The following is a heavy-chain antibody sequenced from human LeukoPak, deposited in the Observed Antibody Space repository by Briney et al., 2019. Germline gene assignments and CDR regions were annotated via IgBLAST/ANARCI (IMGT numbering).Heavy chain of an antibody. D-gene: IGHD1-26*01. CDR1: GGSFSGYY. CDR2: INHREST. CDR3: ASRVGATYNWFDP. J-gene: IGHJ5*02. V-gene: IGHV4-34*01. Sequence: SETLSLTCAVYGGSFSGYYWSWIRQPPGKGLEWIGEINHRESTNYNPSLKSRVTISVDMSKNQFSLKLSSVTAADTAVYYCASRVGATYNWFDPWGQGTRVTVSS.